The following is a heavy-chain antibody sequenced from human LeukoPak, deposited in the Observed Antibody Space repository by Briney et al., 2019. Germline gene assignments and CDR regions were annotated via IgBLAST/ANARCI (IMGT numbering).Heavy chain of an antibody. D-gene: IGHD2-21*02. CDR1: GGSFSGYY. Sequence: PSETLSLTCAVYGGSFSGYYWSWIRQPPGKGLEWIGEINHSGNTRYNPSLKSRVSMSADTSKNQFSLKVRSVTAADTAVYYCARESEETDFDYWGRGTLVTVSS. CDR2: INHSGNT. J-gene: IGHJ4*02. CDR3: ARESEETDFDY. V-gene: IGHV4-34*01.